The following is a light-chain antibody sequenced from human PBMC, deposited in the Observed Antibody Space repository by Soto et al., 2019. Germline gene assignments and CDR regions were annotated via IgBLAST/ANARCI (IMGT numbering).Light chain of an antibody. Sequence: QSVLTWPPSLSGAPGQRVTISCTGSSSDIGAGSEVHWYQQLPGTAPKLLIFGSTNRPSGVPDRFSGSKSATSASLAITGLQAEDEADYYCQSYDNSLSAYVFGTGTKVTVL. CDR1: SSDIGAGSE. J-gene: IGLJ1*01. CDR2: GST. V-gene: IGLV1-40*01. CDR3: QSYDNSLSAYV.